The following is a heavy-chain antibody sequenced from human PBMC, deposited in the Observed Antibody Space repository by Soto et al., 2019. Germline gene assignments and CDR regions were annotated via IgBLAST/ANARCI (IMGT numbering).Heavy chain of an antibody. CDR1: GYTFTGYY. CDR2: INPNSGGT. D-gene: IGHD2-15*01. J-gene: IGHJ4*02. V-gene: IGHV1-2*02. CDR3: ARDLAKGGGSAGFDY. Sequence: ASVKVSCKASGYTFTGYYIHCVLQSPLQGLEWMGWINPNSGGTKYPQKFQGRVTMTRDTSIRTVYMSLTGLKSDDTAVYFCARDLAKGGGSAGFDYWGQGTLVTVSS.